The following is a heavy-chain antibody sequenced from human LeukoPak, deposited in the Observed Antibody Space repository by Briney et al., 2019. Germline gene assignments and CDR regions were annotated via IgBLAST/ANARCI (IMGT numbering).Heavy chain of an antibody. Sequence: SHTLSLTCAISGDSVSSNSAAWNWIRQSPSRGLEWLGRTYYRSKWYNDYAVSVKSRITINPDTSKNQFSLQLNSVTPEDTAVYYCARGYYDFWSGYYRYFDYWGQGTLVTVSS. CDR1: GDSVSSNSAA. CDR2: TYYRSKWYN. CDR3: ARGYYDFWSGYYRYFDY. J-gene: IGHJ4*02. D-gene: IGHD3-3*01. V-gene: IGHV6-1*01.